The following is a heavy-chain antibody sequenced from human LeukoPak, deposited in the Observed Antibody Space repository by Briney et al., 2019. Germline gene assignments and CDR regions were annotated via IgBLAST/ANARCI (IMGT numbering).Heavy chain of an antibody. Sequence: GASVKVSCKASGYTFTDYYMHWVRQAPGQGLEWMGWITPNSGATKYAQKFRGRVSMTRDTSINTAYMELSRLRSDDTAIYYCARVSRLYYDSSGDFDYWGQGTLVTVSS. CDR1: GYTFTDYY. J-gene: IGHJ4*02. CDR2: ITPNSGAT. CDR3: ARVSRLYYDSSGDFDY. D-gene: IGHD3-22*01. V-gene: IGHV1-2*02.